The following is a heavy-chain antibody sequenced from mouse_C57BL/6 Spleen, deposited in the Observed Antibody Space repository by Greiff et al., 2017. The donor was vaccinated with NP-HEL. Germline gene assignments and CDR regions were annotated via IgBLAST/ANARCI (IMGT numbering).Heavy chain of an antibody. D-gene: IGHD2-10*02. V-gene: IGHV5-12*01. CDR3: ARHGYGNPFPY. Sequence: EVKLVESGGGLVQPGGTLKLSCAASGFTFSDYYMYWVRQTPEKRLEWVAYISNGGGSTYYPDTVKGRFTISRDNAKNTLYLQMSRLKSEDTAMYYCARHGYGNPFPYWGQGTLVTVSA. J-gene: IGHJ3*01. CDR2: ISNGGGST. CDR1: GFTFSDYY.